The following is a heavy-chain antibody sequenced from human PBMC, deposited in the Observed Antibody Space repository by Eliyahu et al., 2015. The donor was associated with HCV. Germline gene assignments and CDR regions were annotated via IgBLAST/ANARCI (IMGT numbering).Heavy chain of an antibody. Sequence: QVQLVQSGAEVKKPGASVKVSCKXSGXPFXSYXMHWVRQAPGQGLEWMGIINPSGGSTSYAXKFQGRVTMTRDTSTSTVYMELSSLRSEDTAVYYCARDGAREMATPTGALGYWGQGTLVTVSS. CDR2: INPSGGST. V-gene: IGHV1-46*01. CDR3: ARDGAREMATPTGALGY. J-gene: IGHJ4*02. CDR1: GXPFXSYX. D-gene: IGHD5-24*01.